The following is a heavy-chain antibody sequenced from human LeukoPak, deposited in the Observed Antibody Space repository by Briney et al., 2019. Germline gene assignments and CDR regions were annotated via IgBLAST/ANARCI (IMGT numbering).Heavy chain of an antibody. CDR1: GYTFTGYY. D-gene: IGHD2-15*01. J-gene: IGHJ4*02. Sequence: ALVKVSCKASGYTFTGYYMHWVRQAPGQGLEWMGWINPNSGGTNYAQKFQGWVTMTRDTSISTAYMELSRLRSDDTAVYYCARDYCSGGSCYPAMVYWGQGTLVTVSS. V-gene: IGHV1-2*04. CDR2: INPNSGGT. CDR3: ARDYCSGGSCYPAMVY.